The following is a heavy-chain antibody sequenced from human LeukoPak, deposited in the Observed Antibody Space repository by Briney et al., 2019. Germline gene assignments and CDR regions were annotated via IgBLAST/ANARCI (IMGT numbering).Heavy chain of an antibody. CDR3: ARGYCSGGSCPTFFDY. Sequence: ASVKVSCKASGYTFTGYYMHWVRQAPGQGLDWMGRINPNSGGTNYAQKFQGRVTMTRDTSISTAYMELSRLRSDDTAVYYCARGYCSGGSCPTFFDYWGQGTLVTVSS. CDR2: INPNSGGT. D-gene: IGHD2-15*01. CDR1: GYTFTGYY. J-gene: IGHJ4*02. V-gene: IGHV1-2*06.